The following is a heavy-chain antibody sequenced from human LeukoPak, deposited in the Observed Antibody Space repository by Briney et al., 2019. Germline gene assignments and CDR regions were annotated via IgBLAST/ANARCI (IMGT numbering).Heavy chain of an antibody. CDR1: GGSISSYY. CDR3: GSTNYNPSLKSRVTISVDTSKNQFSLKLSSVTAADTAVYYCARVPRQGQLPEIHFDY. V-gene: IGHV4-59*01. Sequence: KPSETPFLTCTVSGGSISSYYWSWIRQPPGKGLGWIGDIYYSGSTNYNPSPKSRVTISVDTVKNPFSLKLGTCTPSGQAVYYSGSTNYNPSLKSRVTISVDTSKNQFSLKLSSVTAADTAVYYCARVPRQGQLPEIHFDYWGQGTLVTVSS. CDR2: IYYSGST. J-gene: IGHJ4*02. D-gene: IGHD3-10*01.